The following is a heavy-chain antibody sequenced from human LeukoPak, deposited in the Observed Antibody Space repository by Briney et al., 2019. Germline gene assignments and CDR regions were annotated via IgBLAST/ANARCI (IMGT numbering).Heavy chain of an antibody. CDR3: AKGLPSSGYSYFDY. CDR1: GFTFSSYG. J-gene: IGHJ4*02. D-gene: IGHD3-22*01. CDR2: IRSDGSNK. Sequence: GGSLTLSCAASGFTFSSYGIHWVRQAPGKGLGRVAFIRSDGSNKYYADSVKGRFTISRDNSKNTLYLQINSLRAEDTAVYYCAKGLPSSGYSYFDYWGQGTLVTVSS. V-gene: IGHV3-30*02.